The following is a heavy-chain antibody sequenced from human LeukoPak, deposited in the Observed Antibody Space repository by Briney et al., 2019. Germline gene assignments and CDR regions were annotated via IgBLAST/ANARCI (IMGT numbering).Heavy chain of an antibody. CDR1: GFTFRAYA. Sequence: GNSLRLSCTASGFTFRAYAMHWVRQAPGKGLERVSYISSSSSTIYYADSVKGRFTISRDNAKNSLYLQMNSLRAEDTAVYYCARDGPDQYYYDSSGFFHYWGQGTLVTVSS. CDR3: ARDGPDQYYYDSSGFFHY. V-gene: IGHV3-48*04. CDR2: ISSSSSTI. J-gene: IGHJ4*02. D-gene: IGHD3-22*01.